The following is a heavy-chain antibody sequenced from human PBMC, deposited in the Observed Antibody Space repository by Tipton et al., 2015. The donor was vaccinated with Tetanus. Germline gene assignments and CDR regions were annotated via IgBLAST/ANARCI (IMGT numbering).Heavy chain of an antibody. CDR2: VSRDGNNI. CDR3: ARAPRYCGGDCYHFDY. J-gene: IGHJ4*02. V-gene: IGHV3-30*03. D-gene: IGHD2-21*02. Sequence: SLRLSCAGSGFNFGGFGMHWVRQAPGKGLEWVAVVSRDGNNIQYGDSVKGRFTISRDNSKNTLYLQMNSLRVEDTAIYYCARAPRYCGGDCYHFDYWGQGTLVTVSS. CDR1: GFNFGGFG.